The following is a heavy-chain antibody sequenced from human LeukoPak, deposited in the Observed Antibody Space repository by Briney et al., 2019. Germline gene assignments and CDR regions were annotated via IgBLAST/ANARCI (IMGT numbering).Heavy chain of an antibody. D-gene: IGHD6-13*01. CDR3: AKDSGAAAGQYFQH. CDR1: GFTFSTYG. J-gene: IGHJ1*01. Sequence: PGGSLRLSCAASGFTFSTYGMHWVRQAPGKGLEWVAFIRSDGINKYYADSVKGRFTISRDNSKNTLYLQMNSLRAEDTAVYYCAKDSGAAAGQYFQHWGQGTLVTVSS. V-gene: IGHV3-30*02. CDR2: IRSDGINK.